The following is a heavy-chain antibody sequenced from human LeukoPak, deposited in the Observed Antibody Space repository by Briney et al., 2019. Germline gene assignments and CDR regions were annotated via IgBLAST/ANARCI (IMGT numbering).Heavy chain of an antibody. CDR2: IYTSGST. D-gene: IGHD4-17*01. J-gene: IGHJ3*02. Sequence: SETLSLTCTASGGSISSYYWSWIRQPAGKGLEWIGRIYTSGSTNYNPSLKSRVTMSVDTSKNQFSLKLSSVTAADTAVYYCARDLSPRAFYGDYNLDAFDIWGQGTMVTVSS. V-gene: IGHV4-4*07. CDR3: ARDLSPRAFYGDYNLDAFDI. CDR1: GGSISSYY.